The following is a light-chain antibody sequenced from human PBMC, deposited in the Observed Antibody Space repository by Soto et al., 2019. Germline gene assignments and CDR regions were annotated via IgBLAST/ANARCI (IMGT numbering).Light chain of an antibody. J-gene: IGLJ2*01. CDR1: SSDVGGYNY. Sequence: QSALTQPASVSGSPGQSITISCTGTSSDVGGYNYVSWYQQHPGKAPKLIIYDVSNRPSGVSNRFSGSKSGNTASLTISGLQADDEADYYWCSYTSSSSVVFGGGTKLTVL. V-gene: IGLV2-14*01. CDR2: DVS. CDR3: CSYTSSSSVV.